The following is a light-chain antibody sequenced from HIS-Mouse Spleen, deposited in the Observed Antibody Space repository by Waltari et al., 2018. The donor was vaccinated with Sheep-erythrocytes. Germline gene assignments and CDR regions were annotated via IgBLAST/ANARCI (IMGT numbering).Light chain of an antibody. CDR1: SSDVGGYTY. J-gene: IGLJ1*01. CDR2: DVS. Sequence: QSALTQPRSVSGSPGQSVTISCTGTSSDVGGYTYVAWYQQHPGKSPKLMIYDVSKRPYGVPDRFSGSKSGNTASLTISGLQAEDEADYYCCSYAGSYNHVFATGTKVTVL. V-gene: IGLV2-11*01. CDR3: CSYAGSYNHV.